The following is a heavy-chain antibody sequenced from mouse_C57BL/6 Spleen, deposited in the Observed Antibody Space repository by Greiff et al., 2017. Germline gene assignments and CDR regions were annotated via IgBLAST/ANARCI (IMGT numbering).Heavy chain of an antibody. CDR2: IDPSDSYT. J-gene: IGHJ3*01. CDR1: GYTFTSYW. Sequence: VQLQQPGAELVRPGTSVKLSCKASGYTFTSYWMHWVKQRPGQGLEWIGVIDPSDSYTNYNQKFKGKATLTVDTSSSTAYMQLSSLTSEDSAVXYCARDGTTLLRGSRSWFAYWGQGTLVTVSA. D-gene: IGHD1-1*01. CDR3: ARDGTTLLRGSRSWFAY. V-gene: IGHV1-59*01.